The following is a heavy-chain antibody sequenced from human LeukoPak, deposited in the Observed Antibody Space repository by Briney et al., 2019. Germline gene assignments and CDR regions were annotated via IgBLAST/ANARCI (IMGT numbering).Heavy chain of an antibody. J-gene: IGHJ4*01. Sequence: ASVKVSCKASGYTFTGYYMHWVRQAPGQGLEWMGWINPNSGGTNYAQKFQGRVTMTRDTSISTAYMELSRLRSDDTAVYYCARGISYCSSTSCYGPTDYWGQEPWSPSPQ. V-gene: IGHV1-2*02. D-gene: IGHD2-2*01. CDR2: INPNSGGT. CDR3: ARGISYCSSTSCYGPTDY. CDR1: GYTFTGYY.